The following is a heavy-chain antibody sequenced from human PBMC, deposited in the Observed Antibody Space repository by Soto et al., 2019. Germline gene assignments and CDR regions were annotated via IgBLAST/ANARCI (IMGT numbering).Heavy chain of an antibody. CDR1: GGSVSSGSYY. Sequence: SETLSLTCTVSGGSVSSGSYYWSWIRQPPGKGLEWIGYIYYSGSTNYNPSLKSRVTISVDTSKNQFSLKLSSVTAADTAVYYCARERGGIGPDAIGVCDYWGQGTLVTVSS. V-gene: IGHV4-61*01. D-gene: IGHD2-2*01. CDR3: ARERGGIGPDAIGVCDY. J-gene: IGHJ4*02. CDR2: IYYSGST.